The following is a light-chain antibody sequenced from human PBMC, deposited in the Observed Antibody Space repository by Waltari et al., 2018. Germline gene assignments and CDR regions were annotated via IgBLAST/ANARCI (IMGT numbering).Light chain of an antibody. CDR1: GSNIGAGHD. Sequence: QSVLTQPPSVSGAPGQRVTISCTGRGSNIGAGHDVPWYQQLPRAAPKLLIYGSSTRPLGVPDRFFGSTSGTSASLAITGLQAEDEADYYCQSYDTSLSVVFGGGTKLTVL. CDR3: QSYDTSLSVV. CDR2: GSS. J-gene: IGLJ3*02. V-gene: IGLV1-40*01.